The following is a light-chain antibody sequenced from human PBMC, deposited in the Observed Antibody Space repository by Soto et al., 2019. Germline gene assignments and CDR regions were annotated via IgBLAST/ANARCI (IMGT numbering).Light chain of an antibody. Sequence: QSALTQPRSVSGSPGQSVNVSCIGTSSDVGDYNSVSWYQQHPGKAPKLMIYDVSKRPSGVPDRFSGSKSGNTASLTISGLQAEDEADYYCCSYVGGYSYVFGIGTKVTVL. CDR3: CSYVGGYSYV. J-gene: IGLJ1*01. V-gene: IGLV2-11*01. CDR2: DVS. CDR1: SSDVGDYNS.